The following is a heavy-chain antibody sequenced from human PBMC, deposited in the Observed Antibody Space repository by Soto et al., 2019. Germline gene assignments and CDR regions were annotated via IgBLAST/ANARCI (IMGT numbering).Heavy chain of an antibody. V-gene: IGHV3-23*01. Sequence: GSLRLSCAASGFTFSSYAMSWVRQAPGKGLEWVSAISGSGGSTYYADSVKGRFTISRDNSKNTLYLQMNSLRAEDTAVYYCAKALGVSSSIYYYYGMDVWGQGTTVTVSS. CDR2: ISGSGGST. D-gene: IGHD6-6*01. J-gene: IGHJ6*02. CDR3: AKALGVSSSIYYYYGMDV. CDR1: GFTFSSYA.